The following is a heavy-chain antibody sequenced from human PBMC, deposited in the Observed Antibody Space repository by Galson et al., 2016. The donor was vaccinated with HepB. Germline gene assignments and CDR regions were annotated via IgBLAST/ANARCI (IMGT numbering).Heavy chain of an antibody. CDR2: ISSSSTYI. J-gene: IGHJ6*02. CDR3: ARDLTGFKKYYDFWSGYFYYYYGMDV. Sequence: SLRLSCAGSGFTFSSYSMNRVRQAPGKGLEWVSSISSSSTYIYYADSVKGRFTISRDNAKNSLYLQINSLRAEDTAVYYCARDLTGFKKYYDFWSGYFYYYYGMDVWGQGTTVTVSS. D-gene: IGHD3-3*01. CDR1: GFTFSSYS. V-gene: IGHV3-21*01.